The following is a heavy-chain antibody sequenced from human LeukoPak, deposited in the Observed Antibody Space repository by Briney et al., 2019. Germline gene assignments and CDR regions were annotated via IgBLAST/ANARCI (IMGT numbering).Heavy chain of an antibody. CDR1: GFTFSSYA. Sequence: PGRSLRLSCAASGFTFSSYAMHWVRQAPGKGLEWVAVISSDESNNYYADSVKGRFIISRDNSKNTLYLQMNSLRAEDTAVYFCARERTLYVSGSGYGMDVWGQGTTVTVSS. CDR2: ISSDESNN. D-gene: IGHD3-10*01. J-gene: IGHJ6*02. V-gene: IGHV3-30-3*01. CDR3: ARERTLYVSGSGYGMDV.